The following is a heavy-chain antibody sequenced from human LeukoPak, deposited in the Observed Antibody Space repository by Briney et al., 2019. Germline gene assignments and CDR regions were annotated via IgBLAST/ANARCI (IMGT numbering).Heavy chain of an antibody. Sequence: GGSLTLSCAASGFTFDDYAMHWVRQPPGKGLEWVSLISGDGGSTYYAEYVKGRFTISRDNSKNTVYLQMSSLRTEDTALYYCAKDYSDYYDSSGLLSGYWGQGTLVTVSS. CDR3: AKDYSDYYDSSGLLSGY. CDR1: GFTFDDYA. D-gene: IGHD3-22*01. CDR2: ISGDGGST. J-gene: IGHJ4*02. V-gene: IGHV3-43*02.